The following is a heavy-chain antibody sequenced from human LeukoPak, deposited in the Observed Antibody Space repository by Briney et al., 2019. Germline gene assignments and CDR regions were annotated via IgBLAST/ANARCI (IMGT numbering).Heavy chain of an antibody. CDR2: IVVGSGNT. CDR3: AADTYYDFWSGQPALLH. V-gene: IGHV1-58*02. Sequence: SVKVSCKASGFTFTSSAMQWVRQARGQRLESIGWIVVGSGNTNYAKKFQERVTITRDMSTSTAYMELSSLRSEDTAVYYCAADTYYDFWSGQPALLHWGQGTLVTVSS. D-gene: IGHD3-3*01. J-gene: IGHJ4*02. CDR1: GFTFTSSA.